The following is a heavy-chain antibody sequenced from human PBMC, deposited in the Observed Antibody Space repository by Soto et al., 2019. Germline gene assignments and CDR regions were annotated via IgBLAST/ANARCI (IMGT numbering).Heavy chain of an antibody. V-gene: IGHV2-5*02. J-gene: IGHJ3*02. CDR1: GFSLTSSGVG. CDR2: IFWGDDK. D-gene: IGHD6-13*01. CDR3: AHSHSSSWPTDAFEI. Sequence: SGPTLVNPTQTLTLTCTFSGFSLTSSGVGVAWVRQPPGKALDWLALIFWGDDKRYSPSLKSRLTITQDTSKNQVVLTVTKVDPLDTATYYCAHSHSSSWPTDAFEIWGQGTMVT.